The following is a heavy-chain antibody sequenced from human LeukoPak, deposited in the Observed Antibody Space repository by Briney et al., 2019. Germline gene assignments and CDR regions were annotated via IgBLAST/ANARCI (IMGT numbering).Heavy chain of an antibody. D-gene: IGHD1-26*01. CDR3: ASRSYPPSS. J-gene: IGHJ5*02. Sequence: GASVKVSCKVSGYTLTELSMHWVRQARGKRLGWMGGFDPEVGETIYAQKFQGRVTMTEDTSTDTAYMELSSLRSKDTAVYYCASRSYPPSSWGQGTLVTVSS. CDR2: FDPEVGET. V-gene: IGHV1-24*01. CDR1: GYTLTELS.